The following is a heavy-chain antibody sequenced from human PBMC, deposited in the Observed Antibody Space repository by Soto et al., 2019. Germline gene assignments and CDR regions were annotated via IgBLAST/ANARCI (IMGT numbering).Heavy chain of an antibody. J-gene: IGHJ4*02. CDR2: INAGNGNT. V-gene: IGHV1-3*01. Sequence: GASVKVSCKASGYTFTSYAMHWVRQAPGQGLEWMGWINAGNGNTKYSQKFQGRVTITRDTSASTAYMELSSLGSEDTAVYYCARTGFLEWLLFDYWGQGTLVTVPS. CDR3: ARTGFLEWLLFDY. D-gene: IGHD3-3*01. CDR1: GYTFTSYA.